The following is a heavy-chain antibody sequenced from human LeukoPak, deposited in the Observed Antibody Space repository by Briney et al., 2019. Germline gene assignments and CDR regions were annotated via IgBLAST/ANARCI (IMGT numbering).Heavy chain of an antibody. D-gene: IGHD3-3*02. CDR3: ARDFIAQSPIPAF. Sequence: SQTLSLTCAVPGDSISRSGSSWSWIRQPPGKGLEWIGYIYHSGGTYYNPSLKSRVTISLDRSKNQFSLKLNSVTAADTAVYYCARDFIAQSPIPAFWGQGTLVSVSS. J-gene: IGHJ4*02. CDR2: IYHSGGT. V-gene: IGHV4-30-2*01. CDR1: GDSISRSGSS.